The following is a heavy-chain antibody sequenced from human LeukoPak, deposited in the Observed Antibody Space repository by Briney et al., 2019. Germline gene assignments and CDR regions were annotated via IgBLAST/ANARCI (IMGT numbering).Heavy chain of an antibody. J-gene: IGHJ4*02. CDR2: INYSGST. D-gene: IGHD3-10*01. Sequence: SETLSLTCTVSGGSISSSSHFWSWLRQPPGKGLEWIASINYSGSTYYNPSLKSRVTISVDTSKNQFSLKLSSVTAADTAVFYCVRYVVSGSGVYYFDYWGQGTLVTVSS. CDR1: GGSISSSSHF. CDR3: VRYVVSGSGVYYFDY. V-gene: IGHV4-39*01.